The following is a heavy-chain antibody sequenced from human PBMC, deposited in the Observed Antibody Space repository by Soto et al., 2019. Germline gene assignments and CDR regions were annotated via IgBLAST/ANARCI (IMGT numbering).Heavy chain of an antibody. J-gene: IGHJ6*03. D-gene: IGHD2-15*01. CDR1: GFTVSSNY. CDR3: ARSQARDCSGGSCYDYYYYYMDV. V-gene: IGHV3-53*04. Sequence: GGSLRLSCAASGFTVSSNYMSWVRQAPGKGLEWVSVIYSGGSTYYADSVKGRFTISRHNSKNTLYLQMNSLRAEDTAVYYCARSQARDCSGGSCYDYYYYYMDVWGKGTTVTVSS. CDR2: IYSGGST.